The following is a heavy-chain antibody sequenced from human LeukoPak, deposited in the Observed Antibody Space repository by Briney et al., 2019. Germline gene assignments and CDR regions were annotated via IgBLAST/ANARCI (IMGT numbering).Heavy chain of an antibody. Sequence: PGGSLRLSCEASGFTFVSHAMYWVRQAPGKGLEWVAGIFGSGGSPHYADSVKGRFTISRDNSRNTVYLQINSLRAEDTAVYYCGKTTVGYSSGQKPAWPVDYWGQGTLVTVSS. J-gene: IGHJ4*02. D-gene: IGHD5-18*01. V-gene: IGHV3-23*01. CDR2: IFGSGGSP. CDR3: GKTTVGYSSGQKPAWPVDY. CDR1: GFTFVSHA.